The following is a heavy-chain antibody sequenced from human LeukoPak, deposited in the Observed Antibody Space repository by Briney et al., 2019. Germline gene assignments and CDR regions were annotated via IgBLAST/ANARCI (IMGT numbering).Heavy chain of an antibody. D-gene: IGHD6-25*01. CDR1: GFTFSDYD. J-gene: IGHJ4*02. CDR2: ISGRSSHM. V-gene: IGHV3-21*06. CDR3: ARAFPPLRTSAAGDF. Sequence: PGGSLRLFCAASGFTFSDYDTNWVRLAPGKGLEWVSSISGRSSHMYYTDSARGRFTISRDNAKNSLYLQMNSLRAEDTAVYYCARAFPPLRTSAAGDFWGQGTLVTVSS.